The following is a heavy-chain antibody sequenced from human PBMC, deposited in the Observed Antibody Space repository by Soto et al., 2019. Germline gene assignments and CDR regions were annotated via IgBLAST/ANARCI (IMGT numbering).Heavy chain of an antibody. V-gene: IGHV3-23*01. CDR3: AKVSWGRYRQGFDS. CDR2: ISGSGGST. CDR1: GLTFSSYA. Sequence: GGSLRLSCVASGLTFSSYAMGLVRQAPERGLQWVAGISGSGGSTSYADSVKGRFTISRDNSKNTLYLEMKSLRADDTAVYYCAKVSWGRYRQGFDSWGLGSLVTVSS. J-gene: IGHJ4*02. D-gene: IGHD3-16*02.